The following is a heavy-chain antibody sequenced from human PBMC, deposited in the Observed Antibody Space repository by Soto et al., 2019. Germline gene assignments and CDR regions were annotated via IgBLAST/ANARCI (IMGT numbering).Heavy chain of an antibody. D-gene: IGHD2-15*01. Sequence: QLQLQESGPGVVKPSETLALTCTVSGAPITSNDYFWAWIRQPPGRGLEFIASMHTSGGIYHASSLKSRATMSLDTSRNQFSLKLQSVTAADTATYFCAGIVVGATGHSDVDHWGQGTLVTVSS. CDR1: GAPITSNDYF. J-gene: IGHJ4*02. CDR2: MHTSGGI. V-gene: IGHV4-39*01. CDR3: AGIVVGATGHSDVDH.